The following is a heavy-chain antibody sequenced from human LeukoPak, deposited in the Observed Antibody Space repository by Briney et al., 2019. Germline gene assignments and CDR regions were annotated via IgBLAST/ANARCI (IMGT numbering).Heavy chain of an antibody. CDR1: GFTFSSYW. V-gene: IGHV3-7*03. CDR3: ARDPPLYPVNYFDH. Sequence: GGSLRLSCAASGFTFSSYWMSWVRQAPGEGLEWVANINQDGSEKYYVDSVKGRFTISRDNAKNSLYLQMNSLRAEDTAVYYCARDPPLYPVNYFDHWGQGTLVTVSS. J-gene: IGHJ4*02. CDR2: INQDGSEK. D-gene: IGHD2-2*02.